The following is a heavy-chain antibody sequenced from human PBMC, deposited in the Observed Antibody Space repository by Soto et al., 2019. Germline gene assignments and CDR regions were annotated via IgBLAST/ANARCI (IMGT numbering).Heavy chain of an antibody. J-gene: IGHJ4*02. CDR3: ARGWGYFDY. Sequence: SETLSLTCTVSGGSVSSGSYYWSWIRQPPGKGLEWIGNIYNSGSTNYNPSLKSRVTISVDTSKNQFSLNLSSVTAADTAVYYCARGWGYFDYWGQGTLVTVSS. CDR2: IYNSGST. V-gene: IGHV4-61*01. D-gene: IGHD7-27*01. CDR1: GGSVSSGSYY.